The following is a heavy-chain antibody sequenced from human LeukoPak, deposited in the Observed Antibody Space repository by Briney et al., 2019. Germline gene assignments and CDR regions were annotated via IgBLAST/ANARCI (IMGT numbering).Heavy chain of an antibody. Sequence: SETLSLTCTVSGGSISSSSYYWGWIRQPPGKGLEWIGSIYYSGSTYYNPSLKSRVTISVDTSKNQFSLKLSSVTAADTAVYYCARHFERGYSGYDIQSYYYMDVWGKGTTVTISS. CDR2: IYYSGST. CDR3: ARHFERGYSGYDIQSYYYMDV. D-gene: IGHD5-12*01. CDR1: GGSISSSSYY. J-gene: IGHJ6*03. V-gene: IGHV4-39*01.